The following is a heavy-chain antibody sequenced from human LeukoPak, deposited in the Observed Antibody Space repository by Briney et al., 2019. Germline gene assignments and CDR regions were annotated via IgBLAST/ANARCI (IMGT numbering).Heavy chain of an antibody. CDR3: AKGTMVRGVTSYFDY. Sequence: GTLSLTCAVSGGSISSSNWWSWVRQAPGKGLEWVSAISGSGGSTYYADSVKGRFTISRDNSKNTLYLQMNSLRAEDTAVYYCAKGTMVRGVTSYFDYWGQGTLVTVSS. J-gene: IGHJ4*02. D-gene: IGHD3-10*01. V-gene: IGHV3-23*01. CDR1: GGSISSSN. CDR2: ISGSGGST.